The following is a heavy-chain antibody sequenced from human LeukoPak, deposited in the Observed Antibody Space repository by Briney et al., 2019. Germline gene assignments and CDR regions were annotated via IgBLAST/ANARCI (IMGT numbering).Heavy chain of an antibody. D-gene: IGHD4/OR15-4a*01. CDR1: DFTFSRYG. V-gene: IGHV3-30*02. Sequence: GGSLRLSCAASDFTFSRYGLHWVRQAPGKGLEWVAFIRFDGTNNFYADSVKGRFTISRDNSKTTVYLQMNSLRAEDTAVYYCSKSGATGCPQDWGQGTLVTVSS. J-gene: IGHJ4*02. CDR3: SKSGATGCPQD. CDR2: IRFDGTNN.